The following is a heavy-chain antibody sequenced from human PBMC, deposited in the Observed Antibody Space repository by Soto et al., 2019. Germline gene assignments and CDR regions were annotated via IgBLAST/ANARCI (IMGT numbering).Heavy chain of an antibody. D-gene: IGHD2-2*01. CDR1: GGSLSDYY. CDR3: ARPPIKYCSSISCSPDYNYYMDV. V-gene: IGHV4-34*04. J-gene: IGHJ6*03. CDR2: INHSGST. Sequence: QVQLQQWGAGLLKPSGTLSLTCGVSGGSLSDYYWSWIRQPPGKGLEWIGEINHSGSTNLNPSLKSRATISVDMSKNQFSLTLSSVNAADTALYYCARPPIKYCSSISCSPDYNYYMDVWGTGTAVTVSS.